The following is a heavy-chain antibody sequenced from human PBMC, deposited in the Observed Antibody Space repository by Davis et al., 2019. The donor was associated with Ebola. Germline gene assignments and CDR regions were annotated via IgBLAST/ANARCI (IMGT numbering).Heavy chain of an antibody. V-gene: IGHV6-1*01. Sequence: HSQTLSLTCAISGDSVSSKSVSWNWIRPSPSRGLEWLGRAYYASTWYNDYAPSVRSRITINPDTSKNQFSLQLNSVTPEDTAVYYCSRGHWVRRAFDIWGQGTVVTVSS. CDR3: SRGHWVRRAFDI. CDR1: GDSVSSKSVS. CDR2: AYYASTWYN. J-gene: IGHJ3*02. D-gene: IGHD3-16*01.